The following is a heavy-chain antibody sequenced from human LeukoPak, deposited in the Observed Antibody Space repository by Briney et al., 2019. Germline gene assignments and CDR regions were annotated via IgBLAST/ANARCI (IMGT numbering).Heavy chain of an antibody. CDR2: IYYSGST. D-gene: IGHD2-15*01. Sequence: PSEALSLTCTVSGDSISRYYWSWIRQPPGKGLEWIGYIYYSGSTSYNPSLKSRVTISIDTSKNQFSLNLNSVTAADTAVYFCGRSDCNGSGCYDNWIDPWGQGTLVTVSS. CDR1: GDSISRYY. V-gene: IGHV4-59*01. CDR3: GRSDCNGSGCYDNWIDP. J-gene: IGHJ5*02.